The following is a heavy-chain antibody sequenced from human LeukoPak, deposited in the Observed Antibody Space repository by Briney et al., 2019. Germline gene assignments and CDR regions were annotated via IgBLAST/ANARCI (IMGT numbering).Heavy chain of an antibody. CDR1: GYTFTGYY. V-gene: IGHV1-69*13. CDR3: ASGHLPLTLGYCSGGSCPDYYYYYGMDV. D-gene: IGHD2-15*01. J-gene: IGHJ6*02. Sequence: GASLKVSCKASGYTFTGYYMHWVRQAPGQGLEWMGGIIPIFGTANYAQKFQGRVTITADESTSTAYMELSSLRSEDTAVYYCASGHLPLTLGYCSGGSCPDYYYYYGMDVWGQGTTVTVSS. CDR2: IIPIFGTA.